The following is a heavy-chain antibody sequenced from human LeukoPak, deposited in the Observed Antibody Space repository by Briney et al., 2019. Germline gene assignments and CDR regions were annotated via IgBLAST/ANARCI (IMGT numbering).Heavy chain of an antibody. CDR1: GGSISSGDYY. Sequence: PSETLSLTCTVSGGSISSGDYYWSWIRRPPGKGLEWIGYIYYSGSTYYNPSLKSRVTISVDTSKNQFSLKLSSVTAADTAVYYCARETVDYSNHGGYYYFDYWGQGTLVTVSS. V-gene: IGHV4-30-4*01. D-gene: IGHD4-11*01. J-gene: IGHJ4*02. CDR2: IYYSGST. CDR3: ARETVDYSNHGGYYYFDY.